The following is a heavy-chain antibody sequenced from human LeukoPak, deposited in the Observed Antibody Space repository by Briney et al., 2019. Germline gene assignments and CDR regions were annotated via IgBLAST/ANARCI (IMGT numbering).Heavy chain of an antibody. CDR1: GFNFSSYG. CDR3: ARDSLPMAVTGPFDH. D-gene: IGHD6-19*01. J-gene: IGHJ4*02. V-gene: IGHV3-33*01. Sequence: PGGSLRRSCAASGFNFSSYGMHWVRQAPGKGLEWVTSIWFDGSNIHYADSVKGRVIISRDNSKSALYLQMNSLRAEDTAIYYCARDSLPMAVTGPFDHWGQGALVTVSS. CDR2: IWFDGSNI.